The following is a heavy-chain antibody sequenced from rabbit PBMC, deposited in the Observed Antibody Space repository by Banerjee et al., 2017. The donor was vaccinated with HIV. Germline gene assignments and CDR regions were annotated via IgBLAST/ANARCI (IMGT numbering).Heavy chain of an antibody. CDR1: GFSFSSGYD. CDR3: AREHTYADYGDFNL. D-gene: IGHD2-1*01. J-gene: IGHJ4*01. V-gene: IGHV1S45*01. Sequence: QEQLVESGGGLVKPGASLTLTCTASGFSFSSGYDMCWVRQAPGRGLELIACIYTSSGSTWYASWAKGRFTISKTSSTTVTLQMTSLTAADTATYFCAREHTYADYGDFNLWGPGTLVTVS. CDR2: IYTSSGST.